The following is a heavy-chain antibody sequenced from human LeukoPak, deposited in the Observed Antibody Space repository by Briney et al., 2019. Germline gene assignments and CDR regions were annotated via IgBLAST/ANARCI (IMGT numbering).Heavy chain of an antibody. J-gene: IGHJ4*02. CDR2: IRSKAYGGTT. CDR3: TRGLRRCGGSCYVF. CDR1: GFTFGDYA. V-gene: IGHV3-49*04. D-gene: IGHD2-15*01. Sequence: GGSLRLSCTTSGFTFGDYAMSWVRQAPGKGLDWVGFIRSKAYGGTTEFAASVKGRFTISRDDSKSIAYLQMNSLKTEDTAVYYCTRGLRRCGGSCYVFWGQGTLVTVSS.